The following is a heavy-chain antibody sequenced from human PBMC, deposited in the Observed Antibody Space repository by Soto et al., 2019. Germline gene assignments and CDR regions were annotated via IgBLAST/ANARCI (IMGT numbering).Heavy chain of an antibody. V-gene: IGHV3-48*02. CDR1: GSTLSNFA. D-gene: IGHD2-21*02. CDR3: ARESGADLPLDYCNGMDV. CDR2: ISDSGGTI. J-gene: IGHJ6*02. Sequence: EVQLVESGGGSVQRGGSLRLSCAGSGSTLSNFAMNWVRQAPGKGLEWVSYISDSGGTIYYADSLQGRFTISRDNAKGSIYLHMHSLRDENTAIYYCARESGADLPLDYCNGMDVWGQGTTVTVSS.